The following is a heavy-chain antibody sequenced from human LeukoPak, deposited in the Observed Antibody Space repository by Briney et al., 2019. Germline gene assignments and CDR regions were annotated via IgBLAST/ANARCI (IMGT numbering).Heavy chain of an antibody. CDR1: GGSISSYY. Sequence: SETLSLTCTVSGGSISSYYWSWIRQPPGKGLEWIGYIYYSGSTNYNPSFKSRVTISVDTSKKQFSLKLSSVTAADTAVYYCARAGGASFDAFDFWGLGTMVTVSS. V-gene: IGHV4-59*08. D-gene: IGHD3-10*01. CDR3: ARAGGASFDAFDF. CDR2: IYYSGST. J-gene: IGHJ3*01.